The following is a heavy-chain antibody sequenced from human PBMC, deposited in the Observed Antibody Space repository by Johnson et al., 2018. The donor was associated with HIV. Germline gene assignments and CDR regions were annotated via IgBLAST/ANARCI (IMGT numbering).Heavy chain of an antibody. CDR3: ARDSGQGWELLTDAFDI. V-gene: IGHV3-30*02. J-gene: IGHJ3*02. CDR2: IRYDGNNK. CDR1: GFTFSSYG. Sequence: QVQLVESGGGVVQPGGSLRLSCAASGFTFSSYGMHWVRQAPGKGLEWVAFIRYDGNNKYYADSVRGRLTISRDNSKNTMSLQMNSLRTEDTAVYYCARDSGQGWELLTDAFDIWGQGTMVTVSS. D-gene: IGHD1-26*01.